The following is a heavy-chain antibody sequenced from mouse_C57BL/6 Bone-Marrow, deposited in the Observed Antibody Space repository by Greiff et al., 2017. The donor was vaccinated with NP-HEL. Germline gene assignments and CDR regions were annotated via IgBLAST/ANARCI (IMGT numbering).Heavy chain of an antibody. CDR3: AREGYYGSSNWYFDV. J-gene: IGHJ1*03. Sequence: EVQLQESGPELVKPGASVKISCKASGYSFTGYYMNWVKQSPEKSLEWIGEINPSTGGTTYNQKFKAKATLTVDQSSSTAYMQLKSLPSEDSAVYYCAREGYYGSSNWYFDVWGTGTTLTVSA. CDR1: GYSFTGYY. V-gene: IGHV1-42*01. CDR2: INPSTGGT. D-gene: IGHD1-1*01.